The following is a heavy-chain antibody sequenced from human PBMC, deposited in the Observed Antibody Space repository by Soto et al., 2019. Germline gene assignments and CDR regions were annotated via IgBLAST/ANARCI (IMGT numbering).Heavy chain of an antibody. CDR3: VRDDVYCSGGSCYGVPMDV. CDR2: FANGGNT. CDR1: GFTVSRYY. J-gene: IGHJ6*03. Sequence: VQLVESGGGVVQPGGSLRLSCAVSGFTVSRYYMSWVRQPPGKGPEWVALFANGGNTYYAESVKGRFTIPRDSFVNTLDHPLHSLRAEDTAVYYCVRDDVYCSGGSCYGVPMDVWGKRTTVTVAS. D-gene: IGHD2-15*01. V-gene: IGHV3-66*01.